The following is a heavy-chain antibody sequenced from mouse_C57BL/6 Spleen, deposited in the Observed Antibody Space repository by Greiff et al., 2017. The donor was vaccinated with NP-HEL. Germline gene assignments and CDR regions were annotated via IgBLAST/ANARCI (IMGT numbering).Heavy chain of an antibody. J-gene: IGHJ4*01. V-gene: IGHV1-64*01. Sequence: QVQLKQPGAELVKPGASVKLSCKASGYTFTSYWMHWVKQRPGQGLEWIGMIHPNSGSTNYNEKFKSKATLTVDKSSSTAYMQLSSLTSEDSAVYYCASTTVVAHYYAMDYWGQGTSVTVSS. CDR3: ASTTVVAHYYAMDY. CDR2: IHPNSGST. CDR1: GYTFTSYW. D-gene: IGHD1-1*01.